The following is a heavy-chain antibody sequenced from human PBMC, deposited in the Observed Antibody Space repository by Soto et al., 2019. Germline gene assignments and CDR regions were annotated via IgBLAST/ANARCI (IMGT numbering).Heavy chain of an antibody. V-gene: IGHV3-11*05. CDR2: ISSSSSYT. Sequence: QVQLVESGGGLVKPGGSLRLSCAASGFTFSDYYMIWIRQAPGKGLEWVSYISSSSSYTNYADSVKGRFTISRDNAKKSLYLKMNSLRAEDTAVYYCARDFLTGGYSYGYDVWGQGTTVTVSS. CDR3: ARDFLTGGYSYGYDV. CDR1: GFTFSDYY. D-gene: IGHD5-18*01. J-gene: IGHJ6*02.